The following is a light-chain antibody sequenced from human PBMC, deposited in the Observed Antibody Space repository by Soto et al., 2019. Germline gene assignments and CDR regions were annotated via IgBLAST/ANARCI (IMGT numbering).Light chain of an antibody. CDR1: QTFGSTY. J-gene: IGKJ2*01. CDR3: QQFGTLPLYT. CDR2: GAS. Sequence: ESVLTQSQGTLSLSPGVRVTLSCRASQTFGSTYLAWYQQRPGQSPRLLIYGASRRASGIPDRFRGSGSWTDFSLTISRLEPDDIAVYYCQQFGTLPLYTFGQGTKLEIK. V-gene: IGKV3-20*01.